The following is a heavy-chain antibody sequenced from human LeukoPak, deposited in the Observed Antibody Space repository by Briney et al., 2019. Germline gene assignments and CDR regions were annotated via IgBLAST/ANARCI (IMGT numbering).Heavy chain of an antibody. Sequence: SETLSLTCVVSGGSVSGYYWGWIRQPPGRGLEWIGYVYYGGSTNYNPSFKSRITISVDTSRNQFSLQLSSVTAADTAVYYCARIHRYCSGGACYVLDNWGQGTLVAVSS. CDR1: GGSVSGYY. CDR3: ARIHRYCSGGACYVLDN. CDR2: VYYGGST. V-gene: IGHV4-59*02. D-gene: IGHD2-15*01. J-gene: IGHJ4*02.